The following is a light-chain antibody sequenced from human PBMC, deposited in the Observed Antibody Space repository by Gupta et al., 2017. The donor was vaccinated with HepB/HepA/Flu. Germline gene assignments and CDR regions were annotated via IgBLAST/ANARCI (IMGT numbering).Light chain of an antibody. CDR1: SSNIGAGYD. CDR3: QSYDSSLSAYYV. J-gene: IGLJ1*01. CDR2: GNS. V-gene: IGLV1-40*01. Sequence: QSVLTQPPSVSGAPGQRVTISCTGRSSNIGAGYDVHWYQQLPGTAPKLLIYGNSTRPSGVPDRFSGSKSGTSAYLAITGLQAEDEADYYCQSYDSSLSAYYVFGTGTKVTV.